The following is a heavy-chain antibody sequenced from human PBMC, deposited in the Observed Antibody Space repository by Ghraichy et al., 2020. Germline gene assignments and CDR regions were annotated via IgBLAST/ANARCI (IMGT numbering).Heavy chain of an antibody. V-gene: IGHV4-59*01. J-gene: IGHJ6*02. Sequence: SETLSLTCTVSGGSISSYYWSWIRQPPGKGLEWIGYIYYSGRTNYNPSLKSRVTISVDTSKNLFSLKLSSLTAADTAVYYCSRCGYDILTAGGGMDVWGQGTTVTVSS. CDR2: IYYSGRT. CDR3: SRCGYDILTAGGGMDV. D-gene: IGHD3-9*01. CDR1: GGSISSYY.